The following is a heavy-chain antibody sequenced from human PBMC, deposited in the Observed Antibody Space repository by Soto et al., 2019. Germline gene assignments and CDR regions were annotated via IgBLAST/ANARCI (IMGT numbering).Heavy chain of an antibody. CDR2: VNPIVSMS. D-gene: IGHD3-10*01. J-gene: IGHJ4*02. Sequence: QVQLVQSGAEVKRPGSSVKVSCKASGDTFNFYSINWVRQAPGLGLEWMGRVNPIVSMSNYAQKFQGRVTXTXDXXTSTTYMELSSRRSEDTAIYYCASSYGSGYRAFDYWGQGALVTVSS. CDR1: GDTFNFYS. V-gene: IGHV1-69*02. CDR3: ASSYGSGYRAFDY.